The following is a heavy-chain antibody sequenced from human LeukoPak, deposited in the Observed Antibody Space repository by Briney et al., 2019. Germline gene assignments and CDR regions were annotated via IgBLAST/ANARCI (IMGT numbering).Heavy chain of an antibody. CDR1: GASINRSSDY. CDR2: IFYNGTV. J-gene: IGHJ4*02. D-gene: IGHD6-19*01. CDR3: ARHLPRAVADEGGFDY. Sequence: PSETLSLTCTVSGASINRSSDYWGWIRQPPGKSLEWIGCIFYNGTVYYNPSLKSRVTISVDTSKNQFSLRLRSVTAADTAVYYCARHLPRAVADEGGFDYWGQGTLVTVSS. V-gene: IGHV4-39*01.